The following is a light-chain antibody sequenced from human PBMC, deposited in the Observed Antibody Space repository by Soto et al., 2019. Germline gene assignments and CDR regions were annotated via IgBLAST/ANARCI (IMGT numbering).Light chain of an antibody. CDR3: QQYNNWPRT. CDR1: QSVSSN. CDR2: GAS. J-gene: IGKJ1*01. V-gene: IGKV3-15*01. Sequence: EIVITQSPATLSVSPGERATLSCRASQSVSSNLAWYQQKPGQAPRLLIYGASTRATGIPARFSGSGSGTEFTLTINSLQSEDFAVYYCQQYNNWPRTLGQGTKVDIK.